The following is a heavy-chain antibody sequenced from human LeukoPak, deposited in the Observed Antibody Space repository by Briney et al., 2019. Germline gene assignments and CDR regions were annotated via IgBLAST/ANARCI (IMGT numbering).Heavy chain of an antibody. CDR3: TTHSITMVRGVIITGLFDY. CDR2: IKSKTDGGTT. D-gene: IGHD3-10*01. CDR1: GFTFSNAW. J-gene: IGHJ4*02. V-gene: IGHV3-15*01. Sequence: PGGSLRLSCAASGFTFSNAWMSWVRQAPGKGLEWVGRIKSKTDGGTTDYAATVKGRFTISRDDSKNTLYLQMNSLKTEDTAVYYCTTHSITMVRGVIITGLFDYWGQGTLVTVSS.